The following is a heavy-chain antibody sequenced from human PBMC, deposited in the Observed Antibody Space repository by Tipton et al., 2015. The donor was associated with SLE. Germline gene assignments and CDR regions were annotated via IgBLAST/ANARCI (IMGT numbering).Heavy chain of an antibody. CDR3: ARGPALDS. V-gene: IGHV4-38-2*01. CDR2: IYHSGST. Sequence: VKPSETLSLTCAVSGYSISTGNYWGWIRQPPGKGLEWIGSIYHSGSTYYNPSLKSRVSMSVDTSKNLFSLKLTSVTAADTAVYYCARGPALDSWGQGTLITVSS. J-gene: IGHJ4*02. CDR1: GYSISTGNY.